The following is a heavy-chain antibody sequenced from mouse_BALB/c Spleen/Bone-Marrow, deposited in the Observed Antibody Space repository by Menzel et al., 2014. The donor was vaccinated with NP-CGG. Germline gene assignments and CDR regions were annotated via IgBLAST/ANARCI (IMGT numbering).Heavy chain of an antibody. Sequence: EVKLQESGGGLVKPGGSLKLSCAASGFTFSDYYMYWVRQTPEKRLEWVATISDGGSYTFYPDSVKGRFTISRDNAKNNLYLQMSSLKSEDTAMYYCARDGDYTYAWFAYWGQGTLVTVSA. J-gene: IGHJ3*01. CDR3: ARDGDYTYAWFAY. CDR2: ISDGGSYT. V-gene: IGHV5-4*02. CDR1: GFTFSDYY. D-gene: IGHD2-14*01.